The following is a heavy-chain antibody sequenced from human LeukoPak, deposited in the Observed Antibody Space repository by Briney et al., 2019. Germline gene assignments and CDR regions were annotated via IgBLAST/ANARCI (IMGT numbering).Heavy chain of an antibody. J-gene: IGHJ6*04. Sequence: ASVKVSCKASGYTFTSYYMHWVRQAPGQGLEWMGWINPNSGGTNYAQKFQGRVTMTRDTSISTAYMELSSLRSEDTAVYYCATGLWFGKYLDVWGKGTTVTISS. CDR1: GYTFTSYY. V-gene: IGHV1-2*02. D-gene: IGHD3-10*01. CDR2: INPNSGGT. CDR3: ATGLWFGKYLDV.